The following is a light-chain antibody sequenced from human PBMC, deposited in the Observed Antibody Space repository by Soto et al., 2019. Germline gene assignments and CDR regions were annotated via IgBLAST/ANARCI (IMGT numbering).Light chain of an antibody. CDR1: SSNIGNNA. Sequence: QSVLTQPPSVSEAPRRRVTISCSGSSSNIGNNAVNWYQQLPGKAPKLLIYYDDLLPSGVSDRFSASKSGTSASLAISGLQSEDEADYHCAAWDDSLNGYSYVFGIGTKVTVL. J-gene: IGLJ1*01. V-gene: IGLV1-36*01. CDR3: AAWDDSLNGYSYV. CDR2: YDD.